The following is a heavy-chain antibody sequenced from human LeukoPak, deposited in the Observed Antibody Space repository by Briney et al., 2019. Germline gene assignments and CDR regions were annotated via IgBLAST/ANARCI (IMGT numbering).Heavy chain of an antibody. J-gene: IGHJ2*01. V-gene: IGHV4-59*01. CDR1: GGSISGYY. CDR2: IYYSGRT. CDR3: ARSVVTLYWYFDL. D-gene: IGHD4-23*01. Sequence: SETLSLTCTVSGGSISGYYYNWIRQPPRKELEWIGYIYYSGRTNYNPSLKSRVTISLDTSKNQFSLKLSSVTTADTAVYYCARSVVTLYWYFDLWGRGTLVTVSS.